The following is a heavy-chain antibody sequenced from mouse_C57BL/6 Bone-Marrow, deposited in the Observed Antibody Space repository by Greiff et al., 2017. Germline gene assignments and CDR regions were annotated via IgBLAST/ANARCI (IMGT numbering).Heavy chain of an antibody. Sequence: QVQLQQSGPGLVAPSPSLSISCTVSGFSLTSYAISWVRQPPGKGLEWLGVIWTGGGTNYNSALKSRLSISKDNSKSQVFLKMNSLQTADTARYYCARMSSGYAMDYWGQGTSVTVSS. CDR3: ARMSSGYAMDY. V-gene: IGHV2-9-1*01. CDR1: GFSLTSYA. CDR2: IWTGGGT. J-gene: IGHJ4*01. D-gene: IGHD1-1*01.